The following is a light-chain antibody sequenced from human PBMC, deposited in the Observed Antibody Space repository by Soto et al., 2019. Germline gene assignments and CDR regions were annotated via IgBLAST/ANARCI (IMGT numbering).Light chain of an antibody. J-gene: IGKJ1*01. V-gene: IGKV3D-20*02. Sequence: IVLSQSLGTLSLSQGERATLSCLASQSVSSSYLAWYQQKPGQAPRLLIYQTSLRAAGIPARFSASGSGTDFTLTISDVQPEDFALYYCHQRQSWPRTFGQGTKVDI. CDR2: QTS. CDR1: QSVSSSY. CDR3: HQRQSWPRT.